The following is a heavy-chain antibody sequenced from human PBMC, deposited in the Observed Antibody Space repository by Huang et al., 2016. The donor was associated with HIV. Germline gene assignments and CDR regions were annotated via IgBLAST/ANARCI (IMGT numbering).Heavy chain of an antibody. V-gene: IGHV3-74*01. CDR1: GFTFSSYW. CDR3: ARGTRLTGLWYFDL. D-gene: IGHD7-27*01. CDR2: INGDGSST. Sequence: EVQLVESGGGLVQPGGSLRLSCAAFGFTFSSYWMHWVRQAPGKGLGGVSRINGDGSSTNYADSVKGRFTISRDNAKNTLYVQVNSLRAEDTAVYYCARGTRLTGLWYFDLWGRGTLVIVSS. J-gene: IGHJ2*01.